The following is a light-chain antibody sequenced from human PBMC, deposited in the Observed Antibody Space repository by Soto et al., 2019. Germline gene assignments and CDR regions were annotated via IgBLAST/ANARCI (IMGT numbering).Light chain of an antibody. V-gene: IGLV1-51*01. J-gene: IGLJ2*01. CDR3: ATWDLTLSAGVL. Sequence: QSVLTQPPSVSAAPGQSVSISCSGGSSNIGKNSVSWYQQLPATAPKLLIYDDHQRPSGIPDRFSASKSGTSATLDITGLPPADEADYYCATWDLTLSAGVLFGGGTKLTVL. CDR1: SSNIGKNS. CDR2: DDH.